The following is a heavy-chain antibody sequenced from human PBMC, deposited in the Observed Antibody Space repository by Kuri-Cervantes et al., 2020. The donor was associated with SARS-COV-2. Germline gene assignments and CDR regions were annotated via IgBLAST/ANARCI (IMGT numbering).Heavy chain of an antibody. D-gene: IGHD3-3*01. J-gene: IGHJ5*02. CDR2: IYYSGST. Sequence: SETLSLTCTVSGGSISSSSYYWGWIRQPPGKGLEWIGSIYYSGSTYYNPSLKSRVTISVDTSKNQFSLKLSSVTAADTAVYYCARQMISSITIFGVVITRSWFDPWGQGTLVTVSS. V-gene: IGHV4-39*01. CDR1: GGSISSSSYY. CDR3: ARQMISSITIFGVVITRSWFDP.